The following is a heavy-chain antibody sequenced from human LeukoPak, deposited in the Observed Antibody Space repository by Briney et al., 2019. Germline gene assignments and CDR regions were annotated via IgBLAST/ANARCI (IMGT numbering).Heavy chain of an antibody. D-gene: IGHD3-10*01. V-gene: IGHV3-9*01. Sequence: GGSLRLSCAASGFTFDDYAMHWVRQAPGKGLEWVSGISWNSGSIGYADSVKGRFTISRDNAKNSLYLQMNSLRAEDTALYYCAKVLSPVLLWFGELTGMDVWGQGTTVTVSS. J-gene: IGHJ6*02. CDR2: ISWNSGSI. CDR1: GFTFDDYA. CDR3: AKVLSPVLLWFGELTGMDV.